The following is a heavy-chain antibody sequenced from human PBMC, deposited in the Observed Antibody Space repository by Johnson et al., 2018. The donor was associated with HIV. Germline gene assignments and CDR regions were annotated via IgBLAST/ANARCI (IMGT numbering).Heavy chain of an antibody. CDR1: GFTFSSYG. CDR2: ISWNSGSI. Sequence: VQLVESGGGLVQPGRSLRLSCAAFGFTFSSYGIHWVRQAPGKGPEWVSGISWNSGSIGYADSVKGRFTISRDNAKNSLYLQMNSLRAGDTAVFYCASDGGAAAPDAFDICGQGTMVTVSS. CDR3: ASDGGAAAPDAFDI. D-gene: IGHD2-2*01. V-gene: IGHV3-9*01. J-gene: IGHJ3*02.